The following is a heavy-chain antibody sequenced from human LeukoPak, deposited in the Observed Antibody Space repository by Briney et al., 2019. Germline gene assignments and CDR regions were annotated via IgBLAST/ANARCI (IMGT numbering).Heavy chain of an antibody. Sequence: MASETLSLTCTVSGYSISSGYYWGWIRQPPGKGLEWIGSIYHSGSTYYNPSLKSRVTISVDTSKNQFSLKLSSVTAADTAVYYCARRSPLAGEGGSYFWFDPWGQGTLVTVSS. J-gene: IGHJ5*02. D-gene: IGHD1-26*01. CDR2: IYHSGST. CDR3: ARRSPLAGEGGSYFWFDP. V-gene: IGHV4-38-2*02. CDR1: GYSISSGYY.